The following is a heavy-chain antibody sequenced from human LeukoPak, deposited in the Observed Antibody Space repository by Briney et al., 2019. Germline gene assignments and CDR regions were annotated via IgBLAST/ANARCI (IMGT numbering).Heavy chain of an antibody. CDR3: ATDRRVFYDRSGYYGLDY. D-gene: IGHD3-22*01. J-gene: IGHJ4*02. CDR1: GFTFDDYG. Sequence: RSGGSLRLSCAGSGFTFDDYGMSWVRQAPGKGLEWVSGIVWNGAQTGYADSVKGRFTISRDNAKNSLYLQMNSLRDEDTAVYYCATDRRVFYDRSGYYGLDYWGQGTLVTVSS. CDR2: IVWNGAQT. V-gene: IGHV3-20*04.